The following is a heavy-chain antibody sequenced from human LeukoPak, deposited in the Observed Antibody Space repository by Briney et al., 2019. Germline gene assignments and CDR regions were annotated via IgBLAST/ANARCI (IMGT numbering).Heavy chain of an antibody. Sequence: SVKVSCKASGGTFSSYAISWVRQAPGQGLEWMGGIIPIFGTANYAQKSQGRVTITADKSTSTAYMELSSLRSEDTAVYYCARQPIQLWFYFDYWGQGTLVTVSS. D-gene: IGHD5-18*01. CDR3: ARQPIQLWFYFDY. CDR2: IIPIFGTA. CDR1: GGTFSSYA. J-gene: IGHJ4*02. V-gene: IGHV1-69*06.